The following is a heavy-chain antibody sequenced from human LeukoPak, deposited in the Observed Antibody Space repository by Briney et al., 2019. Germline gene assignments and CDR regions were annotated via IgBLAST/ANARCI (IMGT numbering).Heavy chain of an antibody. D-gene: IGHD6-13*01. CDR1: GGSISSYY. J-gene: IGHJ4*02. CDR3: ARVTGYMVEDYFDY. Sequence: SETLSLTCTVSGGSISSYYWSWIRQPPGKGLEWIGYIYYSGSTNYNPSLKSRVTISVDTSKNQFSLKLSSVTAADTAVYYCARVTGYMVEDYFDYWGQGNLVTVSS. CDR2: IYYSGST. V-gene: IGHV4-59*01.